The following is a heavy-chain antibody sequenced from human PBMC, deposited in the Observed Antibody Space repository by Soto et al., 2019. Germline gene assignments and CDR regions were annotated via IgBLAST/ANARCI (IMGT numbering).Heavy chain of an antibody. J-gene: IGHJ4*02. CDR2: ITSSGSSI. V-gene: IGHV3-11*01. CDR1: GFTFSDYY. CDR3: ARDKGQLVPADGY. D-gene: IGHD6-6*01. Sequence: LRLSCAASGFTFSDYYMSWIRQAPGKGLEWVSYITSSGSSIYYADSVKGRFTISRNNAKNSLYLQMNSLRAEDTAVYYCARDKGQLVPADGYWGQGTLVTVSS.